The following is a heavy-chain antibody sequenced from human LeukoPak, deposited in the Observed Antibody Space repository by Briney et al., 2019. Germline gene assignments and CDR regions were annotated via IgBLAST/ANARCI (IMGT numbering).Heavy chain of an antibody. D-gene: IGHD1-26*01. CDR2: NSHSGST. J-gene: IGHJ3*02. CDR1: GGSISGYY. Sequence: SETLSLTCTVSGGSISGYYWSWIRQPPGKGLEAIGYNSHSGSTNYSPSLKSRVTISVDTSKNQFSLKLTSVTAADTAVYYCARGRWELPIWGQGTMVTVSS. V-gene: IGHV4-59*01. CDR3: ARGRWELPI.